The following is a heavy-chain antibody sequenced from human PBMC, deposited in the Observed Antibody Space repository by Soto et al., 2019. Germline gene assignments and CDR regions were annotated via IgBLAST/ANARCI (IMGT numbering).Heavy chain of an antibody. J-gene: IGHJ6*02. CDR3: TRLNPVTTFDYFYSGMDV. Sequence: HPGGSLRLSCAASGFTFSDSPMHWVRQASGKGLEWVGRIRGKANNYATAYAASVQGRFTISRDDSKNTAYLQMNSLKTEDTAVYYCTRLNPVTTFDYFYSGMDVWGQGATVTVSS. CDR2: IRGKANNYAT. D-gene: IGHD4-17*01. CDR1: GFTFSDSP. V-gene: IGHV3-73*01.